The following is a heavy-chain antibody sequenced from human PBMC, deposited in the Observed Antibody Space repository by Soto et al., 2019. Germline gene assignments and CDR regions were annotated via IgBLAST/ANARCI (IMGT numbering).Heavy chain of an antibody. V-gene: IGHV1-18*04. Sequence: ASVKVSCKASGYTFTSYGISWVRQAPGQGLEWMGWISAYNGNTNYAQKLQGRVTMTTDTSTSTAYMELRSLRSDDTAVYYCARIARDQNLRYYHYGTDVSAQGTTGTVS. CDR1: GYTFTSYG. J-gene: IGHJ6*02. CDR2: ISAYNGNT. D-gene: IGHD2-2*01. CDR3: ARIARDQNLRYYHYGTDV.